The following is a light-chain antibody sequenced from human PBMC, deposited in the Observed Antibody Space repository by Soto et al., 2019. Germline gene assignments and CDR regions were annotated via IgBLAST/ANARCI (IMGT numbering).Light chain of an antibody. Sequence: EIVLTQSPGTLSLPPGERATLFCRASQSVTSSSIGWHQQKPGQAPRLLIYGGSSRATGIPDRFSASGSGTDFTLTISRLESEDSAVYYCQHYGSSPGLTFGGGTKVEIK. CDR1: QSVTSSS. CDR3: QHYGSSPGLT. J-gene: IGKJ4*01. CDR2: GGS. V-gene: IGKV3-20*01.